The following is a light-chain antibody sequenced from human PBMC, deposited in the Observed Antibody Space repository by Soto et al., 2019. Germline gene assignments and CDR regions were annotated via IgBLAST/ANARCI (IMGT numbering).Light chain of an antibody. V-gene: IGKV3D-15*01. CDR3: QQYNNWPPIT. Sequence: EIVMTQSPATLSVSPGERATLSCRASHSVSSKLAWYQQKPGQAPRLPIYDASSRATGIPARFSGSGSGTDFTLTITSLEPEDFAVYYCQQYNNWPPITFGQGTRLEIK. CDR2: DAS. CDR1: HSVSSK. J-gene: IGKJ5*01.